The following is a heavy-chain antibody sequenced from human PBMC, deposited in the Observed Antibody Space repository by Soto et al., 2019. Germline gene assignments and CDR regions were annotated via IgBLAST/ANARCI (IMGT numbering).Heavy chain of an antibody. J-gene: IGHJ4*02. Sequence: PSETLSLTCTVSGGSISSDDYYWRWIRQPPGKGLEWIGYIYYSGSTYYNPSLKSRVTISVDTSKNQFSLKLSSVTAADTAVYYCARYYDSSGYYYFLDYWGQGTLVTVSS. CDR2: IYYSGST. V-gene: IGHV4-30-4*01. CDR1: GGSISSDDYY. D-gene: IGHD3-22*01. CDR3: ARYYDSSGYYYFLDY.